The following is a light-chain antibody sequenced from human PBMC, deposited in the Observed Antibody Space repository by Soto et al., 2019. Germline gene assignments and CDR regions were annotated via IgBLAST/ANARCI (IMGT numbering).Light chain of an antibody. CDR1: QSVSSN. Sequence: IVMTHSPSTLSVSPLERASLSCRASQSVSSNLAWYQQKPGQTPRVLIYGASTRATGIPARFSGSGSGTEFTLTISTLQSEDFAVYYCQQYNDWPRTFGQGTKVDIK. CDR3: QQYNDWPRT. V-gene: IGKV3-15*01. J-gene: IGKJ1*01. CDR2: GAS.